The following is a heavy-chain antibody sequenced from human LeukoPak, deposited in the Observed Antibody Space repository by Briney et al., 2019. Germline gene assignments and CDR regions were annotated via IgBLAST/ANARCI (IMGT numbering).Heavy chain of an antibody. CDR3: ARGADGVSSNSRGWFDP. J-gene: IGHJ5*02. CDR2: ISTSSSYI. V-gene: IGHV3-21*01. Sequence: NPSETLSLTCTVSGYSISSGYYWGWIRQPPGKGLEWVSSISTSSSYIYYADSVRGRFTISRDNAKNSLYLQMNSLRAEDTAVYSCARGADGVSSNSRGWFDPWGQGTLVTVSS. CDR1: GYSISSGYY. D-gene: IGHD2-15*01.